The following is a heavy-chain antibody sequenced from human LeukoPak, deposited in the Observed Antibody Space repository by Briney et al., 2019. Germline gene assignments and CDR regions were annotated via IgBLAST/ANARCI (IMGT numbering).Heavy chain of an antibody. D-gene: IGHD5-12*01. Sequence: PGGSLRLSCAASGFTFSSYGMRWVRQAPGKGLEWVAVISYDGSNKYYADSVKGRFTISRDNSKNTLYLQMNSLGAEDTAVYYCAKDRDIVATMDFDYWGQGTLVTVSS. J-gene: IGHJ4*02. V-gene: IGHV3-30*18. CDR1: GFTFSSYG. CDR3: AKDRDIVATMDFDY. CDR2: ISYDGSNK.